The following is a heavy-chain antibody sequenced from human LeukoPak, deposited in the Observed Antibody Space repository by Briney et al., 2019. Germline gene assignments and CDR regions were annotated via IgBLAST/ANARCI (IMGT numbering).Heavy chain of an antibody. V-gene: IGHV3-23*01. D-gene: IGHD3-9*01. Sequence: GGSLRLFCGASGLPFSSYAMRWVRRTPGKGLEWVSAMSGSGGRTLDGDCVGGRFTISRDNPKHTVYLHVNTLRAEDTAVYYWATDLYPSYDILTGYYGGAFDIWGQGTMVTVSS. CDR3: ATDLYPSYDILTGYYGGAFDI. CDR2: MSGSGGRT. CDR1: GLPFSSYA. J-gene: IGHJ3*02.